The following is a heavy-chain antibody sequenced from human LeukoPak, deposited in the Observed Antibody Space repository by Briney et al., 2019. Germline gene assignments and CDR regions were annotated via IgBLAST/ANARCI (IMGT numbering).Heavy chain of an antibody. Sequence: GASVKVSCKASGYTFTSYGINWVRQAPGQGLEWMGWIRVYNGNTNYAQKLQGRVTMTTDTSTSTAYMELRSLRSDDTAVYYCARAVYYYDSSGFELDWGQGTLVTVSS. CDR3: ARAVYYYDSSGFELD. D-gene: IGHD3-22*01. V-gene: IGHV1-18*01. CDR2: IRVYNGNT. CDR1: GYTFTSYG. J-gene: IGHJ4*02.